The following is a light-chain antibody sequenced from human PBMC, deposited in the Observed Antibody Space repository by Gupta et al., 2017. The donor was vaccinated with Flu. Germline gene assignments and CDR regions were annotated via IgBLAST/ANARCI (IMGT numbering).Light chain of an antibody. CDR1: SSDGGGYNY. J-gene: IGLJ1*01. CDR3: SSYTSSSTLV. V-gene: IGLV2-14*01. CDR2: EVS. Sequence: SITTACTGTSSDGGGYNYVSWYQHHPGKAPKLMFYEVSNRPSGVSNRFSGSKSGTTASLTISGLQAEDEADYYYSSYTSSSTLVFGSGTKLTVL.